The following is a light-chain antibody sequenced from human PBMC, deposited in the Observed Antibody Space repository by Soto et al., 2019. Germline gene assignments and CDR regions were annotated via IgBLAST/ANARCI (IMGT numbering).Light chain of an antibody. CDR1: SSDVGGYNY. CDR3: RSYTSSTTLV. Sequence: QSALTQPASVSGSPGQSITISCTGTSSDVGGYNYVSWYQQHPGKAPKLMIYDVSNRPSGFSNRFSGSKSGNTASLTISGLQAEDEAVYYCRSYTSSTTLVFGGGTKLTVL. CDR2: DVS. J-gene: IGLJ2*01. V-gene: IGLV2-14*01.